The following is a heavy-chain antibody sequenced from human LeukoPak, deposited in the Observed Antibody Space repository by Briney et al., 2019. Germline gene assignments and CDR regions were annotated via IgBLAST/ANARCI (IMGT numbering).Heavy chain of an antibody. CDR3: ARGHLTGTYKIDY. CDR2: IYYSGST. Sequence: SETLSLTCTVSGGSISSDYWSWIRQPPGKGLEYIGYIYYSGSTNYNPSLKSRVTISVDRSKNQFSLKLSSVTAADTAVYYCARGHLTGTYKIDYWGQGTLVTVSS. CDR1: GGSISSDY. J-gene: IGHJ4*02. D-gene: IGHD1-20*01. V-gene: IGHV4-59*01.